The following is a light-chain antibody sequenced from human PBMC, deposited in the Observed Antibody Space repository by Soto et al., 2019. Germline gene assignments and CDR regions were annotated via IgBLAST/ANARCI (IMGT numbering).Light chain of an antibody. CDR3: AAWDGSLDVVL. CDR1: SSNIGTSS. J-gene: IGLJ2*01. V-gene: IGLV1-44*01. CDR2: NTN. Sequence: QSELTQAQSASGTPGQRVTISCSGSSSNIGTSSVHWFQQLPGTAPKLLISNTNQRPSGVPGRFSGSKSGTSASLAISGLQSEDEADYYCAAWDGSLDVVLFGGGTKVTVL.